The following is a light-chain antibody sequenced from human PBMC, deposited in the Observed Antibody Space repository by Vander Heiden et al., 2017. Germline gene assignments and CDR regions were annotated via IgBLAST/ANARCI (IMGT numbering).Light chain of an antibody. J-gene: IGKJ4*01. CDR3: QQAHSTPLT. Sequence: DIQMTQSPSSVSASVGDRVTITCRASQAISSWVAWYQHKPGNAPKLLIYTASPLQSGVPSRFSGSGSGTEFTLTISSLQPEDFATYFCQQAHSTPLTFGAGAKVELK. CDR1: QAISSW. CDR2: TAS. V-gene: IGKV1-12*01.